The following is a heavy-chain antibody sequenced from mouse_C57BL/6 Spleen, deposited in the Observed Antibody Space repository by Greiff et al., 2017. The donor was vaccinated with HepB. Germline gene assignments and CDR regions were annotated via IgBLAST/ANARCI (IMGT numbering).Heavy chain of an antibody. V-gene: IGHV14-4*01. CDR2: IDPENGDT. CDR1: GFNIKDDY. D-gene: IGHD2-5*01. Sequence: EVHLVESGAELVRPGASVKLSCTASGFNIKDDYMHWVKQRPEQGLEWIGWIDPENGDTEYASKFQGKATITADTSSNTAYLQLSSLTSEDTAVYYCNSSHSNYWYFDVWGTGTTVTVSS. J-gene: IGHJ1*03. CDR3: NSSHSNYWYFDV.